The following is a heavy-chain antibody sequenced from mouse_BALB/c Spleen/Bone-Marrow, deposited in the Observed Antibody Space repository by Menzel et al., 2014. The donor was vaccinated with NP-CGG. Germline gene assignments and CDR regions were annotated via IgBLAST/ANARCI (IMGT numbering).Heavy chain of an antibody. CDR1: GYTFTSYW. V-gene: IGHV1S41*01. CDR3: ARSRDGYFDV. CDR2: IAPGSGST. J-gene: IGHJ1*01. Sequence: DLVKPGASVKLSCKASGYTFTSYWINWIKQRPGQGLEWIGRIAPGSGSTYYNEMFKGKATLTVDTSSSTAYIRLSSLSSEDSAVYFCARSRDGYFDVWGAGTTVTVSS.